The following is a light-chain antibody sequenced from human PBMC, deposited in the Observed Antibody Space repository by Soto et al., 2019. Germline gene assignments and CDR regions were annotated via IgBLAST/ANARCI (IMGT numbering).Light chain of an antibody. CDR2: QDT. CDR3: QAWDSNTGVV. Sequence: SYELTQPPSVSVSPGQTASITCSGDKLGDKYASWFQQKPGQSPILVICQDTKRPSGIPERFSGSNSGNTATLTISGTQAMDEADYYCQAWDSNTGVVFGGGTQLTVL. CDR1: KLGDKY. J-gene: IGLJ2*01. V-gene: IGLV3-1*01.